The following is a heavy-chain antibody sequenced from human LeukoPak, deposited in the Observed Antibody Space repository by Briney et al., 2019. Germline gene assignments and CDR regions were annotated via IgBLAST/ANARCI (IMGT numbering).Heavy chain of an antibody. CDR2: ISAYTGDT. CDR1: GYSFGSFG. Sequence: ASVKVPCKASGYSFGSFGYYWFRQAPGQGLEWMGWISAYTGDTNYTQKLHGRLILTTDTATSTAYMELRSLRSDDTAVYYCAREGDRYCSGGSCYSGYFDYWGQGTLVTVSS. J-gene: IGHJ4*02. D-gene: IGHD2-15*01. V-gene: IGHV1-18*01. CDR3: AREGDRYCSGGSCYSGYFDY.